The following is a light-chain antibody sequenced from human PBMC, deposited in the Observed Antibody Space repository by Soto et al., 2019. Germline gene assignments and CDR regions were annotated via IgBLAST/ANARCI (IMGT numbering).Light chain of an antibody. CDR1: QSITNS. CDR2: AAS. CDR3: QQGLSLPFT. J-gene: IGKJ3*01. Sequence: DIQMTQSPSSLSASVGDRVTITCRASQSITNSLNWYQHKPGKAPTLVVYAASSLQSGVPSRFSDTGSGTDFTLTISSLQPEDFATYFCQQGLSLPFTFGPGTKVDIK. V-gene: IGKV1-39*01.